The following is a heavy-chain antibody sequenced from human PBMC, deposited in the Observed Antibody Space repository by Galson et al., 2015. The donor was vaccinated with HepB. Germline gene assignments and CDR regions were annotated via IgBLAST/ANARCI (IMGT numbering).Heavy chain of an antibody. D-gene: IGHD2-15*01. CDR2: VSSGSNHI. CDR1: GFTFSSYS. CDR3: ARDSQDCSGGSCYLDY. Sequence: SLRLSCAASGFTFSSYSMNWVRQAPGKGLEWVSSVSSGSNHIYYADSLQGRFTISRDNAGNSLYLQMNSLRAEDTAVYYCARDSQDCSGGSCYLDYWGQGTPVTVSS. V-gene: IGHV3-21*01. J-gene: IGHJ4*02.